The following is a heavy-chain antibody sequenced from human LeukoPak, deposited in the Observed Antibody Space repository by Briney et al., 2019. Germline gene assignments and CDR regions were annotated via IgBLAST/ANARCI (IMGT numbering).Heavy chain of an antibody. CDR1: GFTFSSYE. J-gene: IGHJ4*02. CDR3: ARDDTVTRVPFDY. V-gene: IGHV3-48*03. D-gene: IGHD4-17*01. CDR2: INNSGNTI. Sequence: PGGSLRLSCIVSGFTFSSYEMNWVRQAPGKGLEWVSYINNSGNTIYYADSVKGRFTISRDNAKNSLHLQMNSLRVDDTAVYYCARDDTVTRVPFDYWGQGTLVTVSS.